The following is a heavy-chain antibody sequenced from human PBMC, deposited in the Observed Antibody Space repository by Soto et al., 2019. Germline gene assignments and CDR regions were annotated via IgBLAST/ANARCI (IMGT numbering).Heavy chain of an antibody. V-gene: IGHV5-51*01. D-gene: IGHD5-12*01. J-gene: IGHJ6*02. CDR3: ARTGSGYEIYSYYGMDV. CDR1: GYSFTSYW. Sequence: GESLKISCKGSGYSFTSYWIGWVRQMLGKGLEWMGIIYPGDSDTRYSPSFQGQVTISADKSISTAYLQWSSLNASDTAMYYCARTGSGYEIYSYYGMDVWGQATTAPVSS. CDR2: IYPGDSDT.